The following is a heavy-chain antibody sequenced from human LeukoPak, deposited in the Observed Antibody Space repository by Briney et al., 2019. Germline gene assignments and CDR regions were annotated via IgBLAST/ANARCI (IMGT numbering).Heavy chain of an antibody. J-gene: IGHJ5*02. D-gene: IGHD6-19*01. CDR2: MNPNSGNT. CDR3: ARGTPGWTGWFGP. V-gene: IGHV1-8*01. CDR1: GYTFTSYD. Sequence: ASVKVSCKASGYTFTSYDINWVRQATGQGLEWMGWMNPNSGNTGYAQKFQGRVTMTRNTSTSTAYMELSSLRSEDTAVCYCARGTPGWTGWFGPWGQGTLVTVSS.